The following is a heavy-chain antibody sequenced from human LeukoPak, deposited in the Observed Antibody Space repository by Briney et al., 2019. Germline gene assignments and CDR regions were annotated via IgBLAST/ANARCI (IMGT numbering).Heavy chain of an antibody. CDR1: GGSFSGYY. CDR3: ARGILLPDY. CDR2: INHSGST. V-gene: IGHV4-34*01. Sequence: SEALSLTCAVYGGSFSGYYWNWIRQPPGKGLEWIGEINHSGSTNYNPSLKSRVTISVDTSKNQFSLKLSSVTAADTAVYYCARGILLPDYWGQGTLVTVSS. J-gene: IGHJ4*02.